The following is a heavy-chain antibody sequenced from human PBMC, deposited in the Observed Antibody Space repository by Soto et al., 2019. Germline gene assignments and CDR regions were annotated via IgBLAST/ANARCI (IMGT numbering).Heavy chain of an antibody. J-gene: IGHJ2*01. CDR3: AKDMTSDWYSDL. Sequence: EVQLVESGGGLVQPGRSLRLSCAASGFTFDDYAMHWVRQAPGKGLEWVSGISWNSGSIGYADSVKGRFTISRDNAKNSLYLQMNSLRAEDTALYYCAKDMTSDWYSDLWGRGTLVTVSS. D-gene: IGHD2-2*01. CDR1: GFTFDDYA. CDR2: ISWNSGSI. V-gene: IGHV3-9*01.